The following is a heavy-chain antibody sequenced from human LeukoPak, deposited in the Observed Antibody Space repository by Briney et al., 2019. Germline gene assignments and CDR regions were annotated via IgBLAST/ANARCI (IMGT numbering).Heavy chain of an antibody. Sequence: PTETPTDTCTVSGGAISISSDYWGWIRQPPGKGLEWIGDIYYSGTTNYNPSLKSRVTMSVDTSKNQFSLKLNSATAADTAVYYCARRLFTRSYYLDDWGQGRLVTVSS. CDR2: IYYSGTT. CDR1: GGAISISSDY. D-gene: IGHD1-26*01. J-gene: IGHJ4*02. V-gene: IGHV4-39*01. CDR3: ARRLFTRSYYLDD.